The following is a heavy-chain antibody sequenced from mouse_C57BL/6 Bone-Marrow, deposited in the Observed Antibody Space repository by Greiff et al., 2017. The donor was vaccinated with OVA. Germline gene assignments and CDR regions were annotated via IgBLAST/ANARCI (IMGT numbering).Heavy chain of an antibody. CDR3: ARSAWDDY. V-gene: IGHV1-81*01. J-gene: IGHJ2*01. Sequence: QVQLQQPGAELVKPGASVKLSCKASGYTFTSYWMHWVKQRPGRGLEWIGEIYPRSGNTYYNEKFKGKATLTADKSSSTAYMELRSLTSEDSAVYFCARSAWDDYWGQGTTLTVSS. D-gene: IGHD4-1*01. CDR2: IYPRSGNT. CDR1: GYTFTSYW.